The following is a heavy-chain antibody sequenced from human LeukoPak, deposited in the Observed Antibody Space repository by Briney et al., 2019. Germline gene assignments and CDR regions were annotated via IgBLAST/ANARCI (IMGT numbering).Heavy chain of an antibody. CDR3: AKTGSCRSTSCYLPFDY. CDR1: GFTFHEHA. D-gene: IGHD2-2*01. V-gene: IGHV3-43*02. J-gene: IGHJ4*02. Sequence: GGSLRLFCAASGFTFHEHAMHWVRQAPGQGLEWVSIISGDGDSTYYADSVKGRFTISRDNSKNSLYLHMDSLRTEDTALYFCAKTGSCRSTSCYLPFDYWGQGALVTVSS. CDR2: ISGDGDST.